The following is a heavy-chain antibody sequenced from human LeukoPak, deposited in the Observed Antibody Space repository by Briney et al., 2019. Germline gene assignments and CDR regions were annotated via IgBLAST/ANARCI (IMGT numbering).Heavy chain of an antibody. V-gene: IGHV3-11*01. D-gene: IGHD6-19*01. CDR3: ARDGVAGTLDTYENNWFDP. Sequence: GGSLRLSCAASGFTFSDYYMSWIRQAPGKGLEWVSYISSSGSTIHYADSVKGRFTISRDNAKNSLYLQMNSLRAEDTAVYYCARDGVAGTLDTYENNWFDPWGQGTLVTVSS. J-gene: IGHJ5*02. CDR2: ISSSGSTI. CDR1: GFTFSDYY.